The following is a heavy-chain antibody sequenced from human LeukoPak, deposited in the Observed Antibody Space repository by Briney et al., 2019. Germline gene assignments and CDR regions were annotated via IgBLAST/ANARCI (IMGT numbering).Heavy chain of an antibody. CDR1: GFIFSSYS. V-gene: IGHV3-48*01. Sequence: GGSLRLSCAASGFIFSSYSMNWVRQAPGKGLEWVSYIASSSGTISYADSVKGRFTISRDNVQNSLYLQMNSLRAEDTAVYYCARNYGYASDIWGQGTMVTVSS. CDR3: ARNYGYASDI. J-gene: IGHJ3*02. D-gene: IGHD5-18*01. CDR2: IASSSGTI.